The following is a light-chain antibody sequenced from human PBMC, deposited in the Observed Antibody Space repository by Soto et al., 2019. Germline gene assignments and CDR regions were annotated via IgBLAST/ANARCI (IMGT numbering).Light chain of an antibody. CDR1: QSISDL. CDR2: EAS. CDR3: QQYNGFWT. Sequence: DIQMTQSPSTLSASVGDRVTITCRASQSISDLLAWYQQKPGKAPKLLIYEASNLKSGVPSRFRGSGSGTEYTLTISSLQPDDFASYYCQQYNGFWTFGQGTKVEIK. J-gene: IGKJ1*01. V-gene: IGKV1-5*03.